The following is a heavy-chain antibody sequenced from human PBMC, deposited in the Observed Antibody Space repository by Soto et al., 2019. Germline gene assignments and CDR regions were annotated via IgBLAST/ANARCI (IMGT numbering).Heavy chain of an antibody. CDR2: ISAYNGNT. CDR1: GYTFTSYG. Sequence: GASVHVSCKASGYTFTSYGISWVRQTPGQGLEWMGWISAYNGNTNYAQKLQGRVTMTTDTSTSTAYMELRSLRSDDTAVYYCARASRYGFYYYGMDVWGQGTTVTVSS. V-gene: IGHV1-18*01. D-gene: IGHD1-20*01. CDR3: ARASRYGFYYYGMDV. J-gene: IGHJ6*02.